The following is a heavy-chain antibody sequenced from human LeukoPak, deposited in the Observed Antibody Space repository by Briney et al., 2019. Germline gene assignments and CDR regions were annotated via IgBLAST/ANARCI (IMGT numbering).Heavy chain of an antibody. J-gene: IGHJ4*02. CDR2: IYYSGST. V-gene: IGHV4-39*07. Sequence: SETLSLTCTVSGGSISSSSYYWGWIRQPPGKGLEWIGSIYYSGSTNYNPSLKSRVTISVDTSKNQFSLKLSSVTAADTAVYYCVVVPAAMNDYWGQGTLVTVSS. CDR1: GGSISSSSYY. CDR3: VVVPAAMNDY. D-gene: IGHD2-2*01.